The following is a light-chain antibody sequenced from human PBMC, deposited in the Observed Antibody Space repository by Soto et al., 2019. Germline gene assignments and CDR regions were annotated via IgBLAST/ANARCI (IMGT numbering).Light chain of an antibody. Sequence: EIVLTQSPATLSLSPGERATLSCRASQSVSSSLAWYQQKPGQAPRLLIYDASNRATGIPARFSGSGSGTDFTLTISSLEPEDFAIYYCQQRGRWPWTFGQGTKV. CDR3: QQRGRWPWT. CDR2: DAS. J-gene: IGKJ1*01. CDR1: QSVSSS. V-gene: IGKV3-11*01.